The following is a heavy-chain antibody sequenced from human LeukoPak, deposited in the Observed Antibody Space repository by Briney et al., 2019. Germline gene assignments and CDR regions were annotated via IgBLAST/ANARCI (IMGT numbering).Heavy chain of an antibody. J-gene: IGHJ5*02. CDR3: AKGLSSGWYGESGS. Sequence: SGGSLRLSCAASGFTFSSYSMNWVRQAPGKGLEWVSAISASGGSTDYADSVKGRFTISRDNSKNTLYLQMNSLRAEDTAVFYCAKGLSSGWYGESGSWGQGTLVTVSS. CDR2: ISASGGST. D-gene: IGHD6-19*01. V-gene: IGHV3-23*01. CDR1: GFTFSSYS.